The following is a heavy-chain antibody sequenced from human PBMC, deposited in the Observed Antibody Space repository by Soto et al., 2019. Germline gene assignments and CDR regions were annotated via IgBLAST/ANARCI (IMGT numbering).Heavy chain of an antibody. CDR1: GYTFTSYY. V-gene: IGHV1-46*01. Sequence: QVQLVQSGAEVKKPGASVKVSCKASGYTFTSYYMHWVRQAPGQGLEWMGIINPSGGSTSYAQKFQGRVTMTRDTSTSTVYMELSSLRSEDTAVYYCARDPTADRAVAGAEPLYYFDYWGQGTLVTVSS. D-gene: IGHD6-19*01. CDR2: INPSGGST. CDR3: ARDPTADRAVAGAEPLYYFDY. J-gene: IGHJ4*02.